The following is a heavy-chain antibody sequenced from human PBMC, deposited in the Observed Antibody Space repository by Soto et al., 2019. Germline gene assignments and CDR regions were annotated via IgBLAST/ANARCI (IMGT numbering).Heavy chain of an antibody. J-gene: IGHJ4*02. CDR2: IYYSGST. D-gene: IGHD6-13*01. CDR3: ARFGAAATLFDH. V-gene: IGHV4-31*03. Sequence: SETLSLTCTVSCGSISSGGYYWSWIRQHPGKGLEWIGYIYYSGSTYYNPSLKSRVTISVDTSKNQFSLKLSSVTAADTAVYYCARFGAAATLFDHWGQGTLVTVSS. CDR1: CGSISSGGYY.